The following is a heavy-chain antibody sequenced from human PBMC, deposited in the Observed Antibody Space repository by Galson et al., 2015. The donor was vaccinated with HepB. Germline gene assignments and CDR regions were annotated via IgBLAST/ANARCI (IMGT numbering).Heavy chain of an antibody. V-gene: IGHV3-30*01. D-gene: IGHD2-2*01. CDR1: GFTFSSQV. CDR3: ARDRSVVLLPAAMIEPFDY. J-gene: IGHJ4*02. Sequence: SLRLSCAAPGFTFSSQVMHWVRQAPGKGLEWVAVISYDGSNKYYADSVKGRFTISRDNSKHTLYLQMNSLRAEDTAVYYCARDRSVVLLPAAMIEPFDYWGQGTLVTVSS. CDR2: ISYDGSNK.